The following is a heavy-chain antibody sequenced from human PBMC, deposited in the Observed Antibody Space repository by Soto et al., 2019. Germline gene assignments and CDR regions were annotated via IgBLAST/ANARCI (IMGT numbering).Heavy chain of an antibody. V-gene: IGHV1-69*13. CDR1: GGTFSSYA. Sequence: ASVKVSFKASGGTFSSYAISWVRQAPGQGLEWMGGIIPIFGTANYAQKFQGRVTITADESTSTAYMELSSLRSEDTAVYYCARETQQLVRSLSWFDPWGQGTRVTVAS. D-gene: IGHD6-13*01. CDR3: ARETQQLVRSLSWFDP. J-gene: IGHJ5*02. CDR2: IIPIFGTA.